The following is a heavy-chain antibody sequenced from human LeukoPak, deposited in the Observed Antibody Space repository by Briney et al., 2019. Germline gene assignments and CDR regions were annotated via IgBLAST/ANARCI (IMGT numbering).Heavy chain of an antibody. J-gene: IGHJ4*02. CDR3: GEHDSSSDY. CDR1: GFIFSTYG. Sequence: PGGSLRLSCAASGFIFSTYGMQWVRQAPGKGLEWVAFIRSDGSDKSYAGSVMGRFTISRDNSKNTLYLQMNTLTAEDTAEYYCGEHDSSSDYWGQGTLVTVSS. D-gene: IGHD3-22*01. CDR2: IRSDGSDK. V-gene: IGHV3-30*02.